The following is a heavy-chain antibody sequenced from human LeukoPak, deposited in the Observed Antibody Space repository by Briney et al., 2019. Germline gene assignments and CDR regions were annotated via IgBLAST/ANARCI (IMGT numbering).Heavy chain of an antibody. J-gene: IGHJ5*02. V-gene: IGHV4-61*02. D-gene: IGHD3-22*01. CDR2: IYTSGST. Sequence: SETLSLTCTVSGGSISSGSYYWSRIRQPAGKGLEWIGRIYTSGSTNYNPSLKSRVTISVDTSKNQFSLKLSSVTAADTAVYYCARDLNYYDSSGYSNWFDPWGQGTLVTVSS. CDR3: ARDLNYYDSSGYSNWFDP. CDR1: GGSISSGSYY.